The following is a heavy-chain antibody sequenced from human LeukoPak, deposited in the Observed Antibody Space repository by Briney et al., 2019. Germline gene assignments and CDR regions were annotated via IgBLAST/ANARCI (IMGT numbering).Heavy chain of an antibody. CDR3: ARGVPAALNSYNWFDP. D-gene: IGHD2-2*01. V-gene: IGHV4-30-2*01. Sequence: SETLSLTCAVSGGSISSGGYSWSWIRQPPGKGLEWIGYIYHSGSTYYNPSLKSRVTISVDRSKNQFSLKLSSVTAADMAVYYCARGVPAALNSYNWFDPWGQGTLVTVSS. J-gene: IGHJ5*02. CDR1: GGSISSGGYS. CDR2: IYHSGST.